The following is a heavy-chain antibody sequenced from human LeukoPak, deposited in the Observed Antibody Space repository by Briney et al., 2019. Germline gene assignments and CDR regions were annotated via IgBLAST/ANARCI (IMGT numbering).Heavy chain of an antibody. CDR3: ARPITGTTLAFDI. D-gene: IGHD1-7*01. CDR1: GYSFTSYW. J-gene: IGHJ3*02. CDR2: IYPGDSDT. V-gene: IGHV5-51*01. Sequence: GESLQISCKGSGYSFTSYWIGWVRQMPGKGLEWMGIIYPGDSDTRYSPSFQGQVTISADKSISTAYLQWSSLKASDTAMYYCARPITGTTLAFDIWGQGTMVTVSS.